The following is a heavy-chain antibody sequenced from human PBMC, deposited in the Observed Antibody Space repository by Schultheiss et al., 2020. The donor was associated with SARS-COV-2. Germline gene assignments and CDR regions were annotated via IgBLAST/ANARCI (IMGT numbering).Heavy chain of an antibody. Sequence: LSLTCAVYGGSFSGYYWSWIRQPPGKGLEWVSYISSSGSTIYYADSVKGRFTISRDNAKNSLYLQMNSLRAEDTAVYYCARGGSSGNRNAFDIWGQGTMVTVSS. J-gene: IGHJ3*02. CDR1: GGSFSGYY. V-gene: IGHV3-11*04. D-gene: IGHD6-25*01. CDR2: ISSSGSTI. CDR3: ARGGSSGNRNAFDI.